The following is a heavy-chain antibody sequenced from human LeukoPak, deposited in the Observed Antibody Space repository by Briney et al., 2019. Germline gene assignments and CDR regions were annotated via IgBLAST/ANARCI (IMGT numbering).Heavy chain of an antibody. V-gene: IGHV4-4*07. Sequence: PSDTLSLTCTVSGGSMSVCYWSWIRQPAGQGLEWIGSIYSSGSTIYNPSLSGRLTMSLDTCKSQFSLKPSSVTAADTAVYYCAGVACSGYDSVDYYCYALDVWGQGTSVTVSS. CDR2: IYSSGST. CDR3: AGVACSGYDSVDYYCYALDV. J-gene: IGHJ6*02. CDR1: GGSMSVCY. D-gene: IGHD5-12*01.